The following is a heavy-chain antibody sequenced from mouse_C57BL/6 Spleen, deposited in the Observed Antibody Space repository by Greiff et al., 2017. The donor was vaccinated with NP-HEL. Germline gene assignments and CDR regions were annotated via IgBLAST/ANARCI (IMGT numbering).Heavy chain of an antibody. Sequence: EVKLVESGGDLVKPGGSLKLSCAASGFTFSSYGMSWVRQTPDKRLEWVATISSGGSYTYYPDSVKGRFTISRDNAKNTLYLQMSSLKSEDTAMYYCARLSYYYAMDYWGQGTSVTVSS. CDR3: ARLSYYYAMDY. CDR1: GFTFSSYG. CDR2: ISSGGSYT. J-gene: IGHJ4*01. V-gene: IGHV5-6*01.